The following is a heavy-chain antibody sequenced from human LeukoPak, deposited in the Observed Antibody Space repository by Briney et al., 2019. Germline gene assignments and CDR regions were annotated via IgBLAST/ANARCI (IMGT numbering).Heavy chain of an antibody. Sequence: PGRSLRLSCVASGFTFSSDAMHWVRQTPGKGLEWVAFIRYDGSNKYYADSVKGRFTISRDNSKNTLYLQMNSLRAEDTAVYYCAKNTVTTPYWGQGTLVTVSS. CDR2: IRYDGSNK. CDR3: AKNTVTTPY. J-gene: IGHJ4*02. V-gene: IGHV3-30*02. CDR1: GFTFSSDA. D-gene: IGHD4-17*01.